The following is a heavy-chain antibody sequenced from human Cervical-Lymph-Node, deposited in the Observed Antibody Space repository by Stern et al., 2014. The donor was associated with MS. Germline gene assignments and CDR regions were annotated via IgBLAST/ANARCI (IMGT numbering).Heavy chain of an antibody. V-gene: IGHV3-7*01. CDR2: IKKYGSEK. CDR1: GFTFTYYW. D-gene: IGHD3/OR15-3a*01. CDR3: SIGRLGR. J-gene: IGHJ4*02. Sequence: MQLVESGGALVQPGGSLRLSCAASGFTFTYYWMNWVRQAPGKGLEWVANIKKYGSEKYYVDSVKGRFTISRDNAKNSLYLQMNSLRAEDTAVYYCSIGRLGRWGQGTLVTVSS.